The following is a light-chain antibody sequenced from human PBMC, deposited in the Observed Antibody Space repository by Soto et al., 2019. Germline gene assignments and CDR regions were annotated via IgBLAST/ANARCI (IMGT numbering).Light chain of an antibody. Sequence: QSALTQPASVSGSPGQSITISCTGTSSDVGGYNYVSWYQQHPGKAPKLMIYDVSNRPSGVSNRFSGSKPGNTASLTISGLQAEDEADYYCSSYTSSSNLVFGGGTKLTVL. CDR1: SSDVGGYNY. J-gene: IGLJ2*01. CDR3: SSYTSSSNLV. CDR2: DVS. V-gene: IGLV2-14*01.